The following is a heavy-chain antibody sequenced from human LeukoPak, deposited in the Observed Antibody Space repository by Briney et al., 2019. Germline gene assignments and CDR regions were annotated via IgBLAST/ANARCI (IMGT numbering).Heavy chain of an antibody. CDR2: IYYSRST. J-gene: IGHJ5*02. V-gene: IGHV4-31*03. CDR3: ARGGPPTYSSSWYDWFDP. CDR1: GGSISSGGYY. Sequence: SETLSLTCTVSGGSISSGGYYWSWIRQHPGKGLEWIGYIYYSRSTYYNPSLKSRVTISVDTSKNQFSLKLSSVTAADTAVYYCARGGPPTYSSSWYDWFDPWGQGTLVTVSS. D-gene: IGHD6-13*01.